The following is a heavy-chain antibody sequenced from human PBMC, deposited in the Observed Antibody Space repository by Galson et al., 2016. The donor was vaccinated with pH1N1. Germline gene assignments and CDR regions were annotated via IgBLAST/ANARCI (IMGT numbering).Heavy chain of an antibody. D-gene: IGHD2-15*01. CDR3: ARGGYCSGGSCYDVFDY. J-gene: IGHJ4*02. CDR2: MNPNNDNT. CDR1: GYTSTDYD. V-gene: IGHV1-8*01. Sequence: SVKVSCKASGYTSTDYDINWVRQGTGQGLEWMGWMNPNNDNTGYAQKFQGRVTMTRNTSISTAYMELSSLRPEATAVYYCARGGYCSGGSCYDVFDYWGQGTLVTVS.